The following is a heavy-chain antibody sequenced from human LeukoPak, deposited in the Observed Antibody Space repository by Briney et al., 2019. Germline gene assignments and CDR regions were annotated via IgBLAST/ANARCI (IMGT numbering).Heavy chain of an antibody. CDR1: GYTFTSYG. V-gene: IGHV1-18*01. CDR2: ISAYSGNT. J-gene: IGHJ4*02. Sequence: ASVKVSCKASGYTFTSYGISWVRQAPGQGLEWMGWISAYSGNTNYAQKLQGRVTMTTDTSTSTAYMELRSLRSDDTAVYYCARDLRVDYGYSGYWYFDYWGQGTLVTVSS. CDR3: ARDLRVDYGYSGYWYFDY. D-gene: IGHD5-12*01.